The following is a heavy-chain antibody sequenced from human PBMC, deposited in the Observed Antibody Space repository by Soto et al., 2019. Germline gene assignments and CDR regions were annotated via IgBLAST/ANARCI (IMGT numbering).Heavy chain of an antibody. CDR2: IYLGDSDT. CDR1: GYSFTSYW. J-gene: IGHJ4*02. Sequence: GESLKISCKGSGYSFTSYWIGWVRQMPGKGLEWMGIIYLGDSDTRYSPSFQGQVTISADKSISTAYLQWSSLKASDTAMYYCARQTYCSSTSCYTVDSWXQGTLVTVSS. CDR3: ARQTYCSSTSCYTVDS. V-gene: IGHV5-51*01. D-gene: IGHD2-2*02.